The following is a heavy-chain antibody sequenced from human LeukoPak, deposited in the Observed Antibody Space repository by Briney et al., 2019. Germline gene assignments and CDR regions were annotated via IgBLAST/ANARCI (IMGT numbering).Heavy chain of an antibody. D-gene: IGHD3-22*01. V-gene: IGHV1-69*05. CDR1: GGTFSSYA. CDR3: ARFGRTYYYDSSGYTNWFDP. J-gene: IGHJ5*02. Sequence: SVKVSCKASGGTFSSYAISWVRQAPGQGLEWMGGIIPIFGTANYAQKFQGRVTITTDEPTSTAYMELSSLRSEDTAVYYCARFGRTYYYDSSGYTNWFDPWGQGTLVTVSS. CDR2: IIPIFGTA.